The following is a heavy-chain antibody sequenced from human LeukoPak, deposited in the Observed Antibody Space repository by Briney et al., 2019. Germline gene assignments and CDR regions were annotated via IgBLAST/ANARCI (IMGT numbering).Heavy chain of an antibody. Sequence: ASVKVSCNASGYTFTSYYMHWVRQAPGQGLEWMGIINPSGGSTSYAQKFQGRVTMTRDMSTSTVYMELSSLRSEDTAVYYCARDSYDFWSGSIYYYYMDVWGKGTTVTVSS. CDR2: INPSGGST. V-gene: IGHV1-46*01. CDR1: GYTFTSYY. D-gene: IGHD3/OR15-3a*01. J-gene: IGHJ6*03. CDR3: ARDSYDFWSGSIYYYYMDV.